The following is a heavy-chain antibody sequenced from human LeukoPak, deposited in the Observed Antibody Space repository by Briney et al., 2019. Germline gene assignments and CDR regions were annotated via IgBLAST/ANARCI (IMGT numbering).Heavy chain of an antibody. J-gene: IGHJ4*02. CDR3: ARDYYSDSSGYYGYYFDY. V-gene: IGHV3-48*03. Sequence: GGSLRLSCAASGFTFSSYEMNWVRQAPGKGLEWVSYISSSGSTIYYADSVKGRFTISRDNAKNSLYLQMNSLRAEDTAVYYCARDYYSDSSGYYGYYFDYWGQGTLVTVSS. CDR1: GFTFSSYE. D-gene: IGHD3-22*01. CDR2: ISSSGSTI.